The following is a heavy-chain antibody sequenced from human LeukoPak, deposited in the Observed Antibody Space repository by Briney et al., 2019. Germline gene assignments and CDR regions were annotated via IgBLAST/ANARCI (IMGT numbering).Heavy chain of an antibody. CDR2: INSDGSIT. Sequence: GGSLRLSCAASGFTFTTYWMHWVRQAPGKGLVWVSHINSDGSITSYADSVKGRFTISRDNAKNTLYLQMNSLRAEDTAVYYCARDIGVVTATSDNPFDYWGQGTLVTVSS. D-gene: IGHD2-21*02. CDR1: GFTFTTYW. CDR3: ARDIGVVTATSDNPFDY. J-gene: IGHJ4*02. V-gene: IGHV3-74*01.